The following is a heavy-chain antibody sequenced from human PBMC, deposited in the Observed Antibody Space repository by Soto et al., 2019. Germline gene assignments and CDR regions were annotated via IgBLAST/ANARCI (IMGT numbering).Heavy chain of an antibody. CDR1: GGTFSSYA. CDR3: ARDSPYYYGSGSHYFDY. D-gene: IGHD3-10*01. V-gene: IGHV1-69*12. J-gene: IGHJ4*02. CDR2: IIPVFGTA. Sequence: QVQLVQSGAEVKKPGSSVKVSCKASGGTFSSYAISWVRQAPGQGLEWMGGIIPVFGTANYAQKFQGRVTITADESTSTAYMELSSLRSEDTAVYYCARDSPYYYGSGSHYFDYWGQGTLVTVSS.